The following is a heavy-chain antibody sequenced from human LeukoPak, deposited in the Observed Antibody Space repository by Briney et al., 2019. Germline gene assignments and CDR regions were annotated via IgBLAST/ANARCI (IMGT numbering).Heavy chain of an antibody. CDR3: ARTSGYFDY. CDR2: TYYRSKWFN. D-gene: IGHD6-19*01. CDR1: GDSVSSKSAA. J-gene: IGHJ4*02. V-gene: IGHV6-1*01. Sequence: SQTLSVTCVISGDSVSSKSAAWNWIRQSPSRGLEWLGRTYYRSKWFNDYAVSVRSRITINPDTSKNQFSLQPNSVTPEDTAVYFCARTSGYFDYWGQGTLVTVSS.